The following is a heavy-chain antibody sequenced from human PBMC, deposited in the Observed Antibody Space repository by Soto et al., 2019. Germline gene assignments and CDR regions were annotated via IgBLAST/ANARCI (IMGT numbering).Heavy chain of an antibody. V-gene: IGHV3-30*19. CDR3: ARWGTTGGLDV. J-gene: IGHJ1*01. CDR2: TSYDGSDK. D-gene: IGHD3-16*01. Sequence: QVQLVESGGCVVQPGTSLRVSCVGSGFTFRSYVIHWVRQAPGKGLEWVALTSYDGSDKYYGDSVRGRFTISRDNSRNTVDLQMDSLRPEDTALYYCARWGTTGGLDVWGQGTLVSVSS. CDR1: GFTFRSYV.